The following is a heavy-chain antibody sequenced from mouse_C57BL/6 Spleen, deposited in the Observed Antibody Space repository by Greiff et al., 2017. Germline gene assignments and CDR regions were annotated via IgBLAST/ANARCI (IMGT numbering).Heavy chain of an antibody. D-gene: IGHD1-1*01. Sequence: EVQLQQSGAELVRPGSSVKMSCKTSGYTFTSYGINWVKQRPGQGLEWIGYIDIGNGYTEYNEKFKGKATLTSDTSSSTAYMQLSSLTSEDSAIYFCARRGGSSYGYAMDYWGQGTSVTVSS. CDR3: ARRGGSSYGYAMDY. J-gene: IGHJ4*01. CDR1: GYTFTSYG. V-gene: IGHV1-58*01. CDR2: IDIGNGYT.